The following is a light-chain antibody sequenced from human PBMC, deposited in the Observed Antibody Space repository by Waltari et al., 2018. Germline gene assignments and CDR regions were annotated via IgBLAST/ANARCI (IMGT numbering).Light chain of an antibody. Sequence: QSALTQPPSASGSPGQSVAISCTGTSSDVGAYNYVSWYQQHPGKAPKLIIYDVTKRPSGTPDLFSGSKSCHTAFLTVSGLQADDEAYYHCSSYTGSTNNLYVFCTGTKVTVL. CDR2: DVT. J-gene: IGLJ1*01. CDR1: SSDVGAYNY. CDR3: SSYTGSTNNLYV. V-gene: IGLV2-8*01.